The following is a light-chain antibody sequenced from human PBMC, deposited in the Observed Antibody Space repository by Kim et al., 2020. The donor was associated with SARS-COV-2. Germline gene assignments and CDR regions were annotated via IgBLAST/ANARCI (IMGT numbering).Light chain of an antibody. CDR2: RTS. CDR3: QQYTDYFPTT. Sequence: SVGDSVTITCRDSQTISRWLAWYQQKPGKAPKLLIYRTSDLESGVPSRFIGSGYGTEFTLTINSLQPDDFATYFCQQYTDYFPTTFGQGTRLEIK. V-gene: IGKV1-5*03. CDR1: QTISRW. J-gene: IGKJ5*01.